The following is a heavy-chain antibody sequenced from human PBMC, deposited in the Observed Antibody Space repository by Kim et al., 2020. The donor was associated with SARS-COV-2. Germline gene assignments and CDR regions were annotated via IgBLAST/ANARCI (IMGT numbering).Heavy chain of an antibody. Sequence: ADSVKGRFTISRDNAKNPLYLQMNSLRAEDTAVYYCARDRRDRSGRYMDVWGKGTTVTVSS. D-gene: IGHD6-19*01. J-gene: IGHJ6*03. CDR3: ARDRRDRSGRYMDV. V-gene: IGHV3-48*03.